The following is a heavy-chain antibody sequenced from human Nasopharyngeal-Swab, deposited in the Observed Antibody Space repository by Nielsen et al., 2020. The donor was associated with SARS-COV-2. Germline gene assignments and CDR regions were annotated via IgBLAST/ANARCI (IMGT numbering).Heavy chain of an antibody. V-gene: IGHV1-46*01. D-gene: IGHD2-2*01. CDR2: INPSGGST. CDR3: ARNIVLVPAAVLYYYYGMDV. CDR1: GYTFTSYY. J-gene: IGHJ6*02. Sequence: ASVKVSCKASGYTFTSYYMHWVRQAPGQGLEWMGIINPSGGSTSYAQKFQGRVTMTRDTSTSTVYMALSGLSSEDTAVYYCARNIVLVPAAVLYYYYGMDVWGQGTTVTVSS.